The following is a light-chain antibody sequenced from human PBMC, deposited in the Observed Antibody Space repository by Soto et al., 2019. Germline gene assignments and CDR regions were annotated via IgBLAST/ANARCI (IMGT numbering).Light chain of an antibody. CDR2: SAA. V-gene: IGKV1-39*01. CDR1: QSIAGY. Sequence: DIQMTQSPSSLSASVGDRVTITCRASQSIAGYLSWYQQRPGKAPKFLIYSAARLQTGVPSRFSGSGSGTAVNPTMNSRQPEDFSTDFGQQSFSVQTTFGEATRLE. CDR3: QQSFSVQTT. J-gene: IGKJ5*01.